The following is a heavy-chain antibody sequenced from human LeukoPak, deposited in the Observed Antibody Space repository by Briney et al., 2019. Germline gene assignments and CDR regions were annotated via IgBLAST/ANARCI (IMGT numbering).Heavy chain of an antibody. J-gene: IGHJ4*02. Sequence: GASVKVSCKASGYTFTSYGISWVRQAPGQGLEWMGWISAYNGNTNYAQKLQGRVTMTTDTSTSTAYMELRSLRSDDTAVYYCARALGVVIPYYFDYWGQGTLVTVSS. CDR1: GYTFTSYG. V-gene: IGHV1-18*01. CDR2: ISAYNGNT. CDR3: ARALGVVIPYYFDY. D-gene: IGHD3-3*01.